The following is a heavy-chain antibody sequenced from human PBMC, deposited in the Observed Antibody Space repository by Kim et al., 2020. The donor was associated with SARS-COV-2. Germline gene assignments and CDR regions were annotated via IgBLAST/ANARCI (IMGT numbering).Heavy chain of an antibody. CDR3: ARAGSLYSGSYHGALDV. CDR2: IYYSGST. CDR1: GGSISSGDYY. V-gene: IGHV4-31*03. J-gene: IGHJ3*01. Sequence: SETLSLTCTVSGGSISSGDYYWSWIRQHPGKGLEWIGYIYYSGSTYYNPSLKSRVTISVDTSTNQFSLKLSSVTAADTAVYYCARAGSLYSGSYHGALDVWGQGTMVTVSS. D-gene: IGHD1-26*01.